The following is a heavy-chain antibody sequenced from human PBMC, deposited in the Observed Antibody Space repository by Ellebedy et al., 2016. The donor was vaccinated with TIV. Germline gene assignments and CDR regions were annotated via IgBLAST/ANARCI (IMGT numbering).Heavy chain of an antibody. V-gene: IGHV3-11*06. CDR1: GFRFSDQY. J-gene: IGHJ4*02. CDR2: ISGDSSDT. Sequence: PGGSLRLSCAASGFRFSDQYMSWVRQAPGKGLEWISYISGDSSDTNYADSVKGRFTISRDNAKNSLYLQMNSLRDEDTAVYYCVRTARRGDFWGQGTQVTVSS. CDR3: VRTARRGDF.